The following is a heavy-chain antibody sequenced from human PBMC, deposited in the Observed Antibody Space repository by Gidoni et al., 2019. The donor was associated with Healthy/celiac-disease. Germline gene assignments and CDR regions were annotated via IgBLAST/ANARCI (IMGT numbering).Heavy chain of an antibody. CDR1: GGSISSSSYY. Sequence: QLQLQESGPGLVKPSETLSLPCTVSGGSISSSSYYWGWIRPPPGKGLDWIGIIYYSGITYYNPSLKSRVTISVDTSKNQFSLKLSSVTAADTAVYYCANVNIAVAGTYYYYGMDVWGQGTTVTVSS. CDR3: ANVNIAVAGTYYYYGMDV. J-gene: IGHJ6*02. D-gene: IGHD6-19*01. V-gene: IGHV4-39*01. CDR2: IYYSGIT.